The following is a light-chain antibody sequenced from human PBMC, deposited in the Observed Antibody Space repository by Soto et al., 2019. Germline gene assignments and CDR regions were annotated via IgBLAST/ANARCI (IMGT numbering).Light chain of an antibody. CDR2: GAS. V-gene: IGKV3-15*01. CDR3: QHYNNWPRT. CDR1: QSVSSN. Sequence: EIVMTQSPATLSVSPGDRATLSCRASQSVSSNLAWYQQKPGQAPRLLIYGASTSATGIPARFSGSGSGTDFTLTISSLQSEDFAVYYCQHYNNWPRTFGQGTKVEIK. J-gene: IGKJ1*01.